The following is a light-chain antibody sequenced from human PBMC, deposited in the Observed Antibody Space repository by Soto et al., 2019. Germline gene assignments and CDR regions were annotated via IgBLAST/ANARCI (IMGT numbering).Light chain of an antibody. V-gene: IGLV1-40*01. J-gene: IGLJ2*01. CDR3: QSSDSSLSASV. Sequence: QSVLTQPPSVSGAPGQRVTISCTGSNSNIGAGYDVHWYQQLPGTAPKLVIYANSNRPSGVPDRFSGSKSGTSASLAITGLQAEDEADYYCQSSDSSLSASVFGGGTKVTVL. CDR1: NSNIGAGYD. CDR2: ANS.